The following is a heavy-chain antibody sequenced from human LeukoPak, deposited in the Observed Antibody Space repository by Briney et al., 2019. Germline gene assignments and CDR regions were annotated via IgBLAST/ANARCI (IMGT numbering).Heavy chain of an antibody. D-gene: IGHD3-16*01. J-gene: IGHJ5*02. Sequence: PGGSLRLSCAASGFTFNSYSMNWVRQAPGKGLEWVSCISSDSSNIDYADSVKGRFTISRDNAKNSLYLQMNSLRAEDTAVYYCARDLGVFDPWGQGTLVTVSS. CDR2: ISSDSSNI. CDR1: GFTFNSYS. V-gene: IGHV3-21*01. CDR3: ARDLGVFDP.